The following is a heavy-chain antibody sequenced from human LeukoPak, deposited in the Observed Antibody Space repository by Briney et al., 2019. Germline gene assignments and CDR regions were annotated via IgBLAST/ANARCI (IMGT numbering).Heavy chain of an antibody. CDR2: IYYSGST. D-gene: IGHD3-10*01. CDR1: GGSFSGYY. CDR3: ARERGSPKILDY. Sequence: SETLSLTCAVYGGSFSGYYWSWIRQPPGKGLEWIGYIYYSGSTDYNPSLKSRVTISVDTSKNQFSLKLSSVTAADTAVYYCARERGSPKILDYWGQGTLVTVSS. V-gene: IGHV4-59*01. J-gene: IGHJ4*02.